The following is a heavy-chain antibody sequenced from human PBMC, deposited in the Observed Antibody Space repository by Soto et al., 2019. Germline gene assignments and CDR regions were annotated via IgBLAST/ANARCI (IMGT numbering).Heavy chain of an antibody. Sequence: QVQLQESGPGLVKPSETLSLTCSVSGGSISFYYWNWIRQSPGKGLEWIGYSYSSGSTNYNPSLKSRVTISVDTSKNQFSLQLSSVTDADTAVYYCARGDSTTHGDAFDIWGQGRMVTVSP. CDR2: SYSSGST. V-gene: IGHV4-59*01. CDR1: GGSISFYY. CDR3: ARGDSTTHGDAFDI. J-gene: IGHJ3*02. D-gene: IGHD6-13*01.